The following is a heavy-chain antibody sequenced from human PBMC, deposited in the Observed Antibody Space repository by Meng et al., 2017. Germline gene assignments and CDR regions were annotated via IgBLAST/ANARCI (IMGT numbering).Heavy chain of an antibody. CDR1: GGTFSSYA. Sequence: KISCKASGGTFSSYAISWVRQAPGQGLEWMGGIIPIFGTANYAQKFQGRVTITADKSTSTAYMELSSLRSEDTAVYYCARGVGEDSSGYYGEYFQHWGQGILVTVSS. CDR2: IIPIFGTA. J-gene: IGHJ1*01. CDR3: ARGVGEDSSGYYGEYFQH. D-gene: IGHD3-22*01. V-gene: IGHV1-69*06.